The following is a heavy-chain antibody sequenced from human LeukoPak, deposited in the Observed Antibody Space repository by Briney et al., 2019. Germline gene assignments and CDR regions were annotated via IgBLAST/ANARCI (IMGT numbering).Heavy chain of an antibody. V-gene: IGHV1-18*01. CDR2: ISAYNGNT. CDR1: GYTFTSYG. CDR3: ARGPYSSSSGWGFDP. J-gene: IGHJ5*02. Sequence: ASVKVSCKASGYTFTSYGISWVRQAPGQGLEWMGWISAYNGNTNYAQKLQGRVTMTTDTSTSTAYMELRSLRSEDTAVYYCARGPYSSSSGWGFDPWGQGTLVTVSS. D-gene: IGHD6-6*01.